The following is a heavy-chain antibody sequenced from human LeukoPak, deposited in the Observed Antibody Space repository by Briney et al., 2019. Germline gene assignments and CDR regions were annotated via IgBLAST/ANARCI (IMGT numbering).Heavy chain of an antibody. CDR2: ISSGSGSI. CDR1: GLTFSSYS. CDR3: VRPLSGWSAFDI. V-gene: IGHV3-48*02. Sequence: GGSLRLFCAASGLTFSSYSMNWVRQAPGKGLEWVSHISSGSGSISYADSVKGRFTISRDNAKNSLYLQMYSLRDEDTAVYFCVRPLSGWSAFDIWGRGTMVTVSS. J-gene: IGHJ3*02. D-gene: IGHD6-19*01.